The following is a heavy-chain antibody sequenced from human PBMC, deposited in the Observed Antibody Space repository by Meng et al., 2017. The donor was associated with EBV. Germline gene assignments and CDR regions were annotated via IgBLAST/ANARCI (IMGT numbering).Heavy chain of an antibody. Sequence: PLSHPAPGLVTPSCPLSFPRAGSGGCISSSNWWRWVRQPPGTGLEWIGEICHSASTNYNPSLNSRVTISVDKSKNQFHVKLSTVPAAHTAVYYCVGTRTGTSDYWGQGTLVTVSS. CDR2: ICHSAST. CDR3: VGTRTGTSDY. V-gene: IGHV4-4*02. D-gene: IGHD1-1*01. J-gene: IGHJ4*02. CDR1: GGCISSSNW.